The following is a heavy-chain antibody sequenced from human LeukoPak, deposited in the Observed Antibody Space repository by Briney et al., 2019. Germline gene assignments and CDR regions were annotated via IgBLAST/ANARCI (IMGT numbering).Heavy chain of an antibody. V-gene: IGHV1-18*01. CDR1: GYTFTSYG. D-gene: IGHD3-3*01. J-gene: IGHJ5*02. CDR3: ARVGISITIFGVVPNWFDP. Sequence: ASVKVSCKASGYTFTSYGISWVRQAPGQGLEWMGWISAYNGNTNYAQKLQGRVTMTTDTSTSTAYMELRSLRSDDTAVYYCARVGISITIFGVVPNWFDPWGQGTLVTVSS. CDR2: ISAYNGNT.